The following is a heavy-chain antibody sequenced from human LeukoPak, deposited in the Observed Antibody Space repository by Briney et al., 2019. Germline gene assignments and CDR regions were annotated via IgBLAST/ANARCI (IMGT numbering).Heavy chain of an antibody. CDR3: AREYWNDY. V-gene: IGHV4-59*01. J-gene: IGHJ4*02. CDR2: IYYSGST. D-gene: IGHD1-1*01. Sequence: SETLSLTCTVSGGSINGYYWSWIRRPPGKGLEWIGYIYYSGSTNYNPSLKSRVTISVDTAKNQFPLNLSSVTAADTAVYYCAREYWNDYWGQGSLVTVSS. CDR1: GGSINGYY.